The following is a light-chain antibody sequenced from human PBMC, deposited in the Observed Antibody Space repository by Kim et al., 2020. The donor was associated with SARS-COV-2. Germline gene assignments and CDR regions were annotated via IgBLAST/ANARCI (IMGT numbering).Light chain of an antibody. Sequence: DIQMTQSPSSLSASVGDRVTITCQASQDISNYLNWYQQKPGKAPKLLIYDASNLETGVPSRFSGSGSGTDFTFTISSLQPEDIATYYCQQYDNLPLTFGRVTKVDIK. V-gene: IGKV1-33*01. J-gene: IGKJ4*01. CDR3: QQYDNLPLT. CDR1: QDISNY. CDR2: DAS.